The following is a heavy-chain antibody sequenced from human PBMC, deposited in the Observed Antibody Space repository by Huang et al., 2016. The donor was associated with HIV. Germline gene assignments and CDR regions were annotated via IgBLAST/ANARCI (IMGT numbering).Heavy chain of an antibody. CDR3: ARHSSYLSYYYRSGNPRYYFDF. Sequence: QLQLQESGPGLVKPSETLSLTCTVSGGSISSTSYYWGWIRQPPGKGLEWIGSIDYRGGTYYHPARESRVTISVDTSKNQFSLKLSSVTAADTAVYYCARHSSYLSYYYRSGNPRYYFDFWGQGTLVTVSS. V-gene: IGHV4-39*01. D-gene: IGHD3-10*01. J-gene: IGHJ4*02. CDR2: IDYRGGT. CDR1: GGSISSTSYY.